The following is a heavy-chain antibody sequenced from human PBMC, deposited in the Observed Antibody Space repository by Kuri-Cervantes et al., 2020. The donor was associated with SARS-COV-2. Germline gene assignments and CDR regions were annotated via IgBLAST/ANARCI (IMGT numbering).Heavy chain of an antibody. CDR2: ISSSSSYI. CDR1: GFTFSSYG. Sequence: GGSLRLSCVASGFTFSSYGMHWVRQAPGKGLEWVSSISSSSSYIYYADSVKGRFTISRDNAKNSLYLQMNSLRAEDTAVYYCARAQRGLMVALDYWGQGTLVTVSS. V-gene: IGHV3-21*01. J-gene: IGHJ4*02. D-gene: IGHD5-12*01. CDR3: ARAQRGLMVALDY.